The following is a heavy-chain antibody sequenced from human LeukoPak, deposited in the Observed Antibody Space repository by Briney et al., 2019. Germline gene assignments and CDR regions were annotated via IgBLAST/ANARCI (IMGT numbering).Heavy chain of an antibody. J-gene: IGHJ4*02. D-gene: IGHD6-19*01. CDR2: ISSSSSYI. V-gene: IGHV3-21*01. CDR1: GCTFSSYS. Sequence: GGSLRLSCAASGCTFSSYSMNWVRQAPGKGLEWVSSISSSSSYIYYADSVKGRFTISRDNAKNSLYLQMNSLRAEDTAVYYCARVPYSSGWSDYWGQGTLVTVSS. CDR3: ARVPYSSGWSDY.